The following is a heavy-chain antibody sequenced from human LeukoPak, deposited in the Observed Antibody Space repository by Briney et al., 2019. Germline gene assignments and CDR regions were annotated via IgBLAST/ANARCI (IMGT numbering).Heavy chain of an antibody. CDR3: GSSHSSSWYDF. V-gene: IGHV4-59*01. CDR2: IYYSGST. CDR1: GGSISSYY. Sequence: SETLSLTCTVSGGSISSYYWSWIRQPPGKGLEWNGYIYYSGSTNYNPSLKSRVTISVDTSKNQFSLKLSSVTAADTAVYFCGSSHSSSWYDFWGQGTLVTVSS. J-gene: IGHJ4*02. D-gene: IGHD6-13*01.